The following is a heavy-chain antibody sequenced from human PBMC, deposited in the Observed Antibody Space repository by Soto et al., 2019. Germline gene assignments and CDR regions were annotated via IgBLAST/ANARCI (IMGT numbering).Heavy chain of an antibody. CDR3: AKDMGPMGYYYYGMDV. CDR1: GFTFDDYA. Sequence: GGSLRLSCAASGFTFDDYAMHWVRQAPGKGLEWVSLISWDGGSTYYADSVKGRFTISRDNSKDSLYLQMNSLRAEDTALYYCAKDMGPMGYYYYGMDVWGQGTTVTVSS. D-gene: IGHD2-8*01. V-gene: IGHV3-43D*04. CDR2: ISWDGGST. J-gene: IGHJ6*02.